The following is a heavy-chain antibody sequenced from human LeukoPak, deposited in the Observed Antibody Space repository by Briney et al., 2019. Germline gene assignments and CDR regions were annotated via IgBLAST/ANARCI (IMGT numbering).Heavy chain of an antibody. D-gene: IGHD3-10*01. CDR1: GGSFSGYY. J-gene: IGHJ5*02. Sequence: PSETLSLTCAVYGGSFSGYYWSWIRQPPGKGLKWIGEINHSGSTNYNPSLKSRVTISVDTSKNQFSLKLSSVTAADTAVYYCARGLKLLWFRELLSWFDPWGQGTLVTVSS. CDR2: INHSGST. CDR3: ARGLKLLWFRELLSWFDP. V-gene: IGHV4-34*01.